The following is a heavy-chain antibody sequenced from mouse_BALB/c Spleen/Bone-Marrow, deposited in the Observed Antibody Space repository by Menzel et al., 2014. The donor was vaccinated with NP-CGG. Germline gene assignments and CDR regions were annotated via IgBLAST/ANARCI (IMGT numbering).Heavy chain of an antibody. CDR3: AREDYYGSSYGDY. CDR2: ILPGSGST. V-gene: IGHV1-9*01. CDR1: GYTFSSCW. J-gene: IGHJ2*01. Sequence: QVQLKHSGAELMKPGASVKISCKATGYTFSSCWIEWVKQRPGHGLEWIGEILPGSGSTNYNEKFKGKATFTADTSSNTAYMQLSSLTSEDSAVYYCAREDYYGSSYGDYWGQGTTLTVSS. D-gene: IGHD1-1*01.